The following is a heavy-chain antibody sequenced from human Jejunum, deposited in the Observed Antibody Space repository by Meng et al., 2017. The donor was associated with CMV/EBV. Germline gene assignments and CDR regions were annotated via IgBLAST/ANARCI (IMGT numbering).Heavy chain of an antibody. D-gene: IGHD5-24*01. Sequence: CKAYGYTYITCAMSWVRQAPGRGLEWMGWISANAGNSVYAQSFTGRFVFSLDTSVSTAYLQISSLKAEDTAVYYCAVAINGYNYVDHWGQGTLVTVSS. CDR2: ISANAGNS. CDR1: GYTYITCA. CDR3: AVAINGYNYVDH. J-gene: IGHJ4*02. V-gene: IGHV7-4-1*02.